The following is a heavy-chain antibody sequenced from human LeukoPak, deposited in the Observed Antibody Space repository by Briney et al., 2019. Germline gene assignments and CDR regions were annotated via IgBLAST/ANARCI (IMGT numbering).Heavy chain of an antibody. CDR3: ARVAFSKYHYYMDV. CDR2: LSAHIDDT. J-gene: IGHJ6*03. Sequence: GASVKVSCKASGYSFRTYGITWVRQAPGQGLEWMGWLSAHIDDTSYSQKFQGRVTVTTDTSTSTAYMELRSLGSDDTAVYFCARVAFSKYHYYMDVWGKGTTVTVSS. D-gene: IGHD4-11*01. CDR1: GYSFRTYG. V-gene: IGHV1-18*01.